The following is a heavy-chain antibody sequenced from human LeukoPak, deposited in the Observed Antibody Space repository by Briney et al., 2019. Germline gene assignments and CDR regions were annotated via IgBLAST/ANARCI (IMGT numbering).Heavy chain of an antibody. Sequence: GGSLRLSCATSGFTFITYGMHWVRQAPGKGLEWVAVISYDGGNEHYADSVKGRFTISRDNSKNTLYLQMDSLRSEDTAVYYCARDHRTTVTVYYFDYWGQGTLVTVSS. J-gene: IGHJ4*02. CDR2: ISYDGGNE. CDR1: GFTFITYG. D-gene: IGHD4-17*01. V-gene: IGHV3-30*03. CDR3: ARDHRTTVTVYYFDY.